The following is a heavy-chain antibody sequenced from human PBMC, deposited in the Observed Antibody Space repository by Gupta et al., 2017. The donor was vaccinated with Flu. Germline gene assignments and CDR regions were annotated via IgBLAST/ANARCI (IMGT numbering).Heavy chain of an antibody. J-gene: IGHJ6*02. CDR2: INPNSGGT. V-gene: IGHV1-2*02. Sequence: VKVSCKASGYTFTGYYMHWVRQAPGQGLEWMGWINPNSGGTNYAQKFQGRVTMTRDTSISTAYMELSRLRSDDTAVYYCASLGLDSPSYAGMDVWGQGTTVTVSS. CDR1: GYTFTGYY. CDR3: ASLGLDSPSYAGMDV. D-gene: IGHD1-26*01.